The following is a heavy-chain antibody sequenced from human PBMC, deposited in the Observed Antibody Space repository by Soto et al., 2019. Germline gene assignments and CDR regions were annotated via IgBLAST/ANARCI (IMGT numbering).Heavy chain of an antibody. CDR1: AGTFSSYA. D-gene: IGHD4-4*01. CDR2: IIPFIGTA. V-gene: IGHV1-69*18. Sequence: QVQLVQSAAEVEKHGGSVTVSCKTSAGTFSSYAISWLRQDPGQGLQWMRRIIPFIGTANYAQKFQGRVTITADESTSTAYMELTSLRSEDTAVYYCARVVMTTVPASYYYGMDVWGQGTTVTVS. J-gene: IGHJ6*02. CDR3: ARVVMTTVPASYYYGMDV.